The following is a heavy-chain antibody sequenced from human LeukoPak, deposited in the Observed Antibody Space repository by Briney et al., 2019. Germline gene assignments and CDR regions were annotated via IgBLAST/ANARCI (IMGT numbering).Heavy chain of an antibody. V-gene: IGHV1-2*02. CDR3: ARLSFCSGGICPYYFHY. CDR2: INPNNGAT. CDR1: GYTFTGYY. Sequence: ASVKVSCKASGYTFTGYYTHWVRQAPGQGLEWMGWINPNNGATNYAQKFQGRVTMTRDTSISTAYMELDSLRSDDTAVYYCARLSFCSGGICPYYFHYWGQGTLVTVSS. D-gene: IGHD2-15*01. J-gene: IGHJ4*02.